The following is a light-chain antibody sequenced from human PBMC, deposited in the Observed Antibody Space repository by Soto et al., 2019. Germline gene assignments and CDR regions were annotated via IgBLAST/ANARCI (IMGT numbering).Light chain of an antibody. CDR1: QGISNY. V-gene: IGKV1-27*01. CDR3: QKYNSAALT. Sequence: DIQMTQAPSCLSASLGDRVTITCRASQGISNYLAWYQQKPGKVPKLLIYAASTLQSGVTHLFSGTGSGTDFALTISSLQAEDVATYYCQKYNSAALTFGGWTKVEIK. CDR2: AAS. J-gene: IGKJ4*02.